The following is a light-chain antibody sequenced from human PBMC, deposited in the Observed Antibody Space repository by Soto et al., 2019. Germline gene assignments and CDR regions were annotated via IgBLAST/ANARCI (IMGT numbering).Light chain of an antibody. Sequence: SALTQPAFVSGSPGQSITISCTGTSSDVGGYNYVSWYQQHPGKAPKIMIYEVSNRPSGVSNRFSGSKSGNTASLTISGLQAEDEADYYCSSYTSSSTLHWVFGGGTQLTVL. CDR1: SSDVGGYNY. CDR3: SSYTSSSTLHWV. CDR2: EVS. V-gene: IGLV2-14*01. J-gene: IGLJ3*02.